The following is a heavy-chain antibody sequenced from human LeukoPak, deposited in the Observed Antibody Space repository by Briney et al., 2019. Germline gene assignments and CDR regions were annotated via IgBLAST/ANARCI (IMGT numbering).Heavy chain of an antibody. Sequence: GGSLRLSCAASGFTVSSNYMSWVRQAPGKGLEWVSVIYSGGSTYYADSVKGRFTISRDNSKNTLYLQMNSLRAEDTAVYYCARDVLLWFGESYYYYYGMDVWGQGTTVTVSS. V-gene: IGHV3-53*01. CDR3: ARDVLLWFGESYYYYYGMDV. CDR1: GFTVSSNY. J-gene: IGHJ6*02. D-gene: IGHD3-10*01. CDR2: IYSGGST.